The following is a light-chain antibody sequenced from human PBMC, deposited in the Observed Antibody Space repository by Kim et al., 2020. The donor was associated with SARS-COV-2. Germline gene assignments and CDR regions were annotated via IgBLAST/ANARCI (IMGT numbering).Light chain of an antibody. CDR2: RNN. Sequence: QAGLTQPPSVSKGLRQTATLTCTGNSNNVGNQGAAWLQQHQGHPPKLLSYRNNNRPSGISERLSASRSVNTASLTITGLQPEDEADYYCSAWDSSLSAWVFGGVTKLTVL. CDR3: SAWDSSLSAWV. V-gene: IGLV10-54*01. J-gene: IGLJ3*02. CDR1: SNNVGNQG.